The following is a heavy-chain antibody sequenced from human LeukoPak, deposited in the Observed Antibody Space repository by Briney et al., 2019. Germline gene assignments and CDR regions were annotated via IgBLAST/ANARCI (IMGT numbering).Heavy chain of an antibody. CDR1: GFTFSSYG. Sequence: GGSLRLSCAASGFTFSSYGMHWVRQAPGKGLEWVAFIRYDGSNKYYADSVKGRFTISRDNSKNTLYLQMNSLRAEDTAVYYCAKDKGVVTAAVPFDYWGQGTLVSVFS. J-gene: IGHJ4*02. CDR2: IRYDGSNK. CDR3: AKDKGVVTAAVPFDY. V-gene: IGHV3-30*02. D-gene: IGHD2-21*02.